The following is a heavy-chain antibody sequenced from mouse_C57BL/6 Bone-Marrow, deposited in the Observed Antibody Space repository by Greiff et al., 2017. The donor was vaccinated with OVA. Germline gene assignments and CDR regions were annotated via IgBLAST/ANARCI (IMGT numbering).Heavy chain of an antibody. Sequence: QVQLQQPGAELVRPGSSVKLSCKASGYTFTSYWMHWVKQRPIQGLEWIGNIDPSDSETHYNQKFKDKATLTVDKSSSTAYMQLSSLTSEDSAVYYCARGSSLYYFDYWGQGTTLTVSS. V-gene: IGHV1-52*01. CDR2: IDPSDSET. D-gene: IGHD1-1*01. J-gene: IGHJ2*01. CDR3: ARGSSLYYFDY. CDR1: GYTFTSYW.